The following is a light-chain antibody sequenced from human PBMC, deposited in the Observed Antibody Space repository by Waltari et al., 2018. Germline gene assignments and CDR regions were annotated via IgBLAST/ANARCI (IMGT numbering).Light chain of an antibody. V-gene: IGLV2-23*01. Sequence: QQHPCKSPQPLIYERSTRPSVVSTRFSGSKSYNSSSLTITGLQSEDEAHYYCCSYASSSAPRVFGRGTKLTVL. CDR3: CSYASSSAPRV. J-gene: IGLJ3*02. CDR2: ERS.